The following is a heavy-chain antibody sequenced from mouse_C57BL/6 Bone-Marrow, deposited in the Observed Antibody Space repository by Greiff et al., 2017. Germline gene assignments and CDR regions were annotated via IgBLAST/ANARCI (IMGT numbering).Heavy chain of an antibody. V-gene: IGHV1-64*01. D-gene: IGHD1-1*01. CDR3: ARNGAYGSSYVGAWFAD. Sequence: QVQLQQPGAELVKPGASVKLSCKASGYTFTSYWMHWVKQRPGQGLEWIGMIHPNSGSTNYNEKFKSKATLTVDKSSSTAYMQLSSLTSEDSAVYYCARNGAYGSSYVGAWFADWGQGTLVTVSA. CDR2: IHPNSGST. CDR1: GYTFTSYW. J-gene: IGHJ3*01.